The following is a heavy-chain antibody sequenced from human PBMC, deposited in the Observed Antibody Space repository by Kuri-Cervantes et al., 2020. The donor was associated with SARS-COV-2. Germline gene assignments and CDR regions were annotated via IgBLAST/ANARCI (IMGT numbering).Heavy chain of an antibody. J-gene: IGHJ6*03. Sequence: GGSLRLSCAASGFTFSSYAMSWVRQAPGKGLEWVSAISGSGGSTYYADSVKGRFTTSRDNSKNTLYLQMNSLRAEDTAVYYCARAHGSGSFYHYFYYYMDVWGKGTTVTVSS. CDR1: GFTFSSYA. CDR3: ARAHGSGSFYHYFYYYMDV. V-gene: IGHV3-23*01. D-gene: IGHD3-10*01. CDR2: ISGSGGST.